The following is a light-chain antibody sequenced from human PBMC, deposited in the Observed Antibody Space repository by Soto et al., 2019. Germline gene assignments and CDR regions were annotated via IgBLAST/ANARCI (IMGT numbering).Light chain of an antibody. J-gene: IGLJ3*02. CDR3: SSFTSGGTWV. CDR1: SSDVGAYNH. Sequence: QSALTQPASVSGSPGQSITISCTGTSSDVGAYNHVSWYQQHPGKVPKVMIYEVNNRPSGVSNRFSASKSGNTASLTISGLPAEDEATYYCSSFTSGGTWVFGGGTKVTVL. CDR2: EVN. V-gene: IGLV2-14*03.